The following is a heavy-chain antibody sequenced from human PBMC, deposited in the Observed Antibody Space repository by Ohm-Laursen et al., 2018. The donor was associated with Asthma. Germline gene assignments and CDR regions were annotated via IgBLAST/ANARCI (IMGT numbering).Heavy chain of an antibody. J-gene: IGHJ4*02. D-gene: IGHD3-16*01. CDR1: GFNFSSSA. CDR2: ISYDGSNT. Sequence: SLRLSCAASGFNFSSSAMHWVRQAPGKGLEWVAVISYDGSNTYYADSVKGRFTISRDNSKNTLFLQMNSLRAEDTAVYFCAKWYYDNHPPANSLDYWGQGTLVTVSS. V-gene: IGHV3-30*18. CDR3: AKWYYDNHPPANSLDY.